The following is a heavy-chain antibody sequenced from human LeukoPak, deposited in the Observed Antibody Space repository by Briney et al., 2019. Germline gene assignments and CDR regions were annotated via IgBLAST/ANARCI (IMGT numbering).Heavy chain of an antibody. CDR1: GFTFSTFA. D-gene: IGHD2-8*02. J-gene: IGHJ4*02. Sequence: PGGSLRLSCAASGFTFSTFAMIWVRQPPGKGLGWVSSIFPSGGEIHYADSVRGQFTISRDNSKSTLSLQMNSLRAEDTAIYYCATYRQVLLPFESWGQGTLVTVSS. V-gene: IGHV3-23*01. CDR3: ATYRQVLLPFES. CDR2: IFPSGGEI.